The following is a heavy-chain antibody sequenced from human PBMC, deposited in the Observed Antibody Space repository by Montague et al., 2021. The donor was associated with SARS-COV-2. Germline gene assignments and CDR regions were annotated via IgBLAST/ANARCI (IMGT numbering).Heavy chain of an antibody. CDR1: GGTFSSYA. CDR3: AREAGWAAAGTDYYYYGMDV. D-gene: IGHD6-13*01. J-gene: IGHJ6*02. CDR2: IIPILGIA. V-gene: IGHV1-69*04. Sequence: SVKVSCKASGGTFSSYAISWVRQAPGQGLEWMGRIIPILGIANYAQKFQGRVTITADKSTSTAYMELSSLRSEDTAVYYCAREAGWAAAGTDYYYYGMDVWGQGTTVTVSS.